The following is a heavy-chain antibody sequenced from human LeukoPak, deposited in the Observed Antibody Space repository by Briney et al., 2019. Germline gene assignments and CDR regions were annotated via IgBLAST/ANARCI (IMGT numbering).Heavy chain of an antibody. CDR1: GYRFTSYW. D-gene: IGHD4-17*01. CDR3: ARPEEHGDYVHDAFDI. Sequence: GESLKISCKASGYRFTSYWIGWVRQMPGKGLEWMGIIYPGDSDTRYSPSFQGQVTISADKSISIAYLQWSSLKASDTAMYYCARPEEHGDYVHDAFDIWGQGTMVTVSS. J-gene: IGHJ3*02. V-gene: IGHV5-51*01. CDR2: IYPGDSDT.